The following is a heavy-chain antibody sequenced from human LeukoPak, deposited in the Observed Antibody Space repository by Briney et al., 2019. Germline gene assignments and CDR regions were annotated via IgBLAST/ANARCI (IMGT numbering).Heavy chain of an antibody. V-gene: IGHV4-39*01. J-gene: IGHJ4*02. CDR3: AVQSGSYHWNFDY. D-gene: IGHD1-26*01. CDR1: GGSISSSSYY. Sequence: PSETLSLTCTVSGGSISSSSYYWGWIRQPPGKGLEWIGGIYFSGSTYYNTSLKSRVTISVDTSKKQFSLTLCSVSPADTDLYYCAVQSGSYHWNFDYWGQGTPVTVSS. CDR2: IYFSGST.